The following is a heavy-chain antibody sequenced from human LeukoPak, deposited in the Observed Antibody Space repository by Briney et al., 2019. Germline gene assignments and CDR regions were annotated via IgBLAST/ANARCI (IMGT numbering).Heavy chain of an antibody. J-gene: IGHJ4*02. CDR1: GGSVSSGSYY. CDR3: ARSLGGATIDY. Sequence: SETLSLTCTVSGGSVSSGSYYWRWIRQPPGKGLEWIGYIYYSGSTNYNPSLKSRVTISVDTSKNQFSLKLSSVTAADTAVYYCARSLGGATIDYWGQGTLVTVSS. CDR2: IYYSGST. V-gene: IGHV4-61*01. D-gene: IGHD1-26*01.